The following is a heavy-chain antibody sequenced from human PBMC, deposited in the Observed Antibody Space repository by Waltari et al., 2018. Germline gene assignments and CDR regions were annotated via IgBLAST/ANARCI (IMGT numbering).Heavy chain of an antibody. D-gene: IGHD2-2*01. CDR2: IWYDGSTK. J-gene: IGHJ5*02. Sequence: QVQLVESGGGVVQPGRSLGLSCEASGFTSRCYGMHWVRQAPGKGLEWVAIIWYDGSTKYYADSVKGRFTISRDNSKNTLFLQMDSLRVEDTAVYYCAKQGSASLKWFDPWGLGTLVTVSS. CDR3: AKQGSASLKWFDP. CDR1: GFTSRCYG. V-gene: IGHV3-33*06.